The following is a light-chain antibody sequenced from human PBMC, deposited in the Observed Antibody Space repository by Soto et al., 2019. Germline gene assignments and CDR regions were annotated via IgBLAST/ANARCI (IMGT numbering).Light chain of an antibody. J-gene: IGLJ2*01. Sequence: QPVLTQSPSASASLGASVKLTCTLSSGHSSYAIAWHQQQPEKGPRYLMKLNSDGSHGKGDGIPDRFSGSSSGAERYLTISSLQSEDEADYYCQTWGTGTHVVFGGGTKVTVL. CDR3: QTWGTGTHVV. CDR2: LNSDGSH. V-gene: IGLV4-69*01. CDR1: SGHSSYA.